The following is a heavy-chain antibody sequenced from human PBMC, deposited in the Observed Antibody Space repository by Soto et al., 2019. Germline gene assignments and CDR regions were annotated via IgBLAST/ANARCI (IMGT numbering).Heavy chain of an antibody. Sequence: GGSLRLSCAASGFTFSSYAMSWVRQAPGKGLEWVSAISGSGGSTYYADSVKGRFTISRDNSKNTLYLQMNSLRAEDTAVYYCEKAPSTVTKEYYFDYWGQGTLVTVSS. D-gene: IGHD4-4*01. V-gene: IGHV3-23*01. CDR2: ISGSGGST. CDR1: GFTFSSYA. CDR3: EKAPSTVTKEYYFDY. J-gene: IGHJ4*02.